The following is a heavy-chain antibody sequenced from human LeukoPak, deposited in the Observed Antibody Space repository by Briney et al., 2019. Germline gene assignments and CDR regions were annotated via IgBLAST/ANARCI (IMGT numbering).Heavy chain of an antibody. J-gene: IGHJ4*02. CDR3: ARGPQWELIDY. V-gene: IGHV4-34*01. Sequence: SETLSLTCAVHGGSFSGYYWSWIRQPPGKGLEWIGEINHSGSTNYNPSLKSRVTISVDTSKNQFSLKLSSVTAADTAVYYCARGPQWELIDYWGQGTLVTVSS. D-gene: IGHD1-26*01. CDR2: INHSGST. CDR1: GGSFSGYY.